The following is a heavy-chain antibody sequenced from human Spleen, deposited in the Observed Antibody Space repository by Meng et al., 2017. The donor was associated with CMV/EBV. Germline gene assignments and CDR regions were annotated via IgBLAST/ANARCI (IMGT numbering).Heavy chain of an antibody. D-gene: IGHD3-22*01. V-gene: IGHV3-11*04. CDR3: ARDSRIYYDSSGYYQFDY. CDR2: ISSSGSTI. CDR1: GFTFSDYY. Sequence: GGSLRLSCAASGFTFSDYYMSWIRQAPGKGLEWVSYISSSGSTIYYADSVKGRFTISRDNAKNSLYLQMNSLRVEDTAVYYCARDSRIYYDSSGYYQFDYWGQGTLVTVSS. J-gene: IGHJ4*02.